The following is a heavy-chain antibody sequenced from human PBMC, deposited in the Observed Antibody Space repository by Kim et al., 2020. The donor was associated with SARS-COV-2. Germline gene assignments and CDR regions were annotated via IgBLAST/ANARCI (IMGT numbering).Heavy chain of an antibody. Sequence: ASVKVSCKVSGYTLTELSMHWVRQAPGKGLEWMGGFDPEDGETIYAQKFQGRVTMTEDTSTDTAYMELSSLRSEDTAVYYCATDLSAVAAYDAFDIWGQGTMVTVSS. CDR1: GYTLTELS. V-gene: IGHV1-24*01. CDR2: FDPEDGET. D-gene: IGHD6-19*01. J-gene: IGHJ3*02. CDR3: ATDLSAVAAYDAFDI.